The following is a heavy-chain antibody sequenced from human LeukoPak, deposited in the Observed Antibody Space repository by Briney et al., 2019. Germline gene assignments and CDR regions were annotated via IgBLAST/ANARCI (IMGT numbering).Heavy chain of an antibody. CDR2: VNQRGTI. D-gene: IGHD2/OR15-2a*01. CDR1: GGSFGDHF. J-gene: IGHJ5*01. Sequence: PSETLSLTCGLNGGSFGDHFWGWFRQSPGKGLEWIGEVNQRGTINSNPSLKSRVAISVETSKNQFSLKLTSVTAADTVVYYCARINLWPGNWIDSWGQGSLVTVSS. CDR3: ARINLWPGNWIDS. V-gene: IGHV4-34*01.